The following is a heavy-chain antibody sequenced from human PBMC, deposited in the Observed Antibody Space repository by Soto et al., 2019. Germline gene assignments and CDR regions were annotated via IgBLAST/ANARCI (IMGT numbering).Heavy chain of an antibody. CDR3: ARVERGTATTVVDAFDI. CDR2: MSHSGGT. D-gene: IGHD1-1*01. J-gene: IGHJ3*02. Sequence: QVQLQQWGAGLLKPSETLSLTCAVFGGSVNSGNYYWSWIRQPPGKGLEWIGEMSHSGGTHFNPSLKSRVTRSGDTPKNQFSLKMSSVTAADTALYYCARVERGTATTVVDAFDIWGPGTMVTVSS. V-gene: IGHV4-34*01. CDR1: GGSVNSGNYY.